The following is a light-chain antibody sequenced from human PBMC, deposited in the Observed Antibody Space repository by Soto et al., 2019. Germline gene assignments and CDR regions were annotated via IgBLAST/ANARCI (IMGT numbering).Light chain of an antibody. J-gene: IGKJ4*01. Sequence: EIVLTQFPATLSVSPGERATLSCRASQSVSRNIAWYQHKPGQAPRLLIYVASTRATGVPARFSGSGSGTDFTLTISSLEPEHFAVYYCQQYNSWPLTFGGGTKVDIK. CDR2: VAS. V-gene: IGKV3D-15*01. CDR3: QQYNSWPLT. CDR1: QSVSRN.